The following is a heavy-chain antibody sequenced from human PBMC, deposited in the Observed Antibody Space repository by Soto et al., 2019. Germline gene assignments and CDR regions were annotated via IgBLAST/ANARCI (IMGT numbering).Heavy chain of an antibody. V-gene: IGHV2-70*04. CDR2: IDWKDDK. J-gene: IGHJ4*02. Sequence: GPPIVNPTQTLTLTCTFSGFSLSTSGVRVSWIRQSPGKALEWLARIDWKDDKLYSTSLKARLTISKESSKNQVVLTMTNMDTVYTATYYCARDFDEWGQGNPVTVSS. CDR3: ARDFDE. CDR1: GFSLSTSGVR.